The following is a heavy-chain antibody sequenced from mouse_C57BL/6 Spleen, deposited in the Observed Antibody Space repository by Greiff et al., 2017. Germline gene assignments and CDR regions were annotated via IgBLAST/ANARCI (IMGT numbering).Heavy chain of an antibody. Sequence: VMLVESGPGLVQPSQSLSITCTVSGFSLTSYGVHWVRQSPGKGLEWLGVIWRGGSTDYNAAFMSRLSITKDNSKSQVFFKMNSLQADDTAICYCAKNGDYGYAMDYWGQGTSVTVSS. CDR1: GFSLTSYG. D-gene: IGHD2-4*01. V-gene: IGHV2-5*01. CDR3: AKNGDYGYAMDY. CDR2: IWRGGST. J-gene: IGHJ4*01.